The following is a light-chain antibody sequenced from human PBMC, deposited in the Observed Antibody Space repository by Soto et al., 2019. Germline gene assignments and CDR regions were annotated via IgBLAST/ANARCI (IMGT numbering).Light chain of an antibody. CDR1: QSIASY. Sequence: EVTQTTTSLSASVGDRVTITCRASQSIASYLNWYQQRPGKAPKLLIYAASNLESGVPSRFSGSGSETDFTLTISSLQPEDFATYYCQETYRSPVTFGQG. V-gene: IGKV1-39*01. CDR2: AAS. J-gene: IGKJ2*01. CDR3: QETYRSPVT.